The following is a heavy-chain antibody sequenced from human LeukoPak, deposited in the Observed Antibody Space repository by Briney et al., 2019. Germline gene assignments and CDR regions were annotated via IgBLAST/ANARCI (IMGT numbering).Heavy chain of an antibody. CDR1: GFTFSSYG. CDR3: ARDLERHIVVVTARAVDY. Sequence: GGSLRLSCVASGFTFSSYGMHWVRQAPGKGLEWVAVISYDGSNKYYADSVKDRFTISRDNSKNTLYLQMNSLRAEDTAVYYCARDLERHIVVVTARAVDYWGQGTLVTVSS. J-gene: IGHJ4*02. CDR2: ISYDGSNK. D-gene: IGHD2-21*02. V-gene: IGHV3-30*03.